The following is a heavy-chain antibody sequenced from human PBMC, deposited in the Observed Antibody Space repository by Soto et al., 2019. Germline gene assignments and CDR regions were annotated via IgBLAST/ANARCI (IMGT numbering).Heavy chain of an antibody. V-gene: IGHV3-73*01. CDR1: GFTFSGSA. Sequence: GGSLRLSCAASGFTFSGSAMHWVRQASGKGLEWVGRIRSKANSYATAYAASVKGRFTISRDDSKNTAYLQMNSLKTEDTAVYYCTRSYYDSSGYYIPPGWFDPWGQGTLVTVS. CDR3: TRSYYDSSGYYIPPGWFDP. D-gene: IGHD3-22*01. CDR2: IRSKANSYAT. J-gene: IGHJ5*02.